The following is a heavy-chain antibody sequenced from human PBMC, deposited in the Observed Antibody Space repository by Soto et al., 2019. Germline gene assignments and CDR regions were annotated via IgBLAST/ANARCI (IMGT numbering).Heavy chain of an antibody. D-gene: IGHD2-2*01. CDR2: IIPIFGTA. CDR3: ARDCISTSCYPNYYYGMDV. Sequence: QVQLVQSGAEVKKPGSSVKVSCKASGGTFSSYAISWVRQAPGQGLEWMGGIIPIFGTANYAQKFQGRVTITADGSTSTAYMELSSLRSEDTAVYYCARDCISTSCYPNYYYGMDVWGQGTTVTVSS. J-gene: IGHJ6*02. V-gene: IGHV1-69*12. CDR1: GGTFSSYA.